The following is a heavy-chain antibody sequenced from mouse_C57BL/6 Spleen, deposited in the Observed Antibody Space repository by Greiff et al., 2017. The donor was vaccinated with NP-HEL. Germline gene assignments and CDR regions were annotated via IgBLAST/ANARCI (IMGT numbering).Heavy chain of an antibody. V-gene: IGHV5-12*01. CDR2: ISNGGGST. D-gene: IGHD1-1*01. J-gene: IGHJ4*01. CDR3: ASYYYGSRTYAMDY. Sequence: DVKLVESGGGLVQPGGSLKLSCAASGFTFSDYYMYWVRQTPEKRLEWVAYISNGGGSTYYPDTVKGRFTISRDNAKNTLYLQMSRLKSEDTAMYYCASYYYGSRTYAMDYWGQGTSVTVSS. CDR1: GFTFSDYY.